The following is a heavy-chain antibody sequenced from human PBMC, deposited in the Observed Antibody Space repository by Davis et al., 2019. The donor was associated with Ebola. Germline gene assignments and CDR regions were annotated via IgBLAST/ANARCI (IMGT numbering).Heavy chain of an antibody. CDR2: IRSKANSYAT. CDR3: TTDKADVADYYYYYGMDV. Sequence: GESLKISCAASGFTFSGSAMHWVRQASGKGLEWVGRIRSKANSYATAYAASVKGRFTISRDDSKNTAYLQMNSLKTEDTAVYYCTTDKADVADYYYYYGMDVWGQGTTVTVSS. CDR1: GFTFSGSA. J-gene: IGHJ6*02. V-gene: IGHV3-73*01. D-gene: IGHD3-16*01.